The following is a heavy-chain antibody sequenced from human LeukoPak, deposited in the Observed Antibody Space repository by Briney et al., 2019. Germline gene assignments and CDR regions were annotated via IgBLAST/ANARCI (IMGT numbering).Heavy chain of an antibody. CDR1: GFTFSSYV. D-gene: IGHD3-22*01. Sequence: GGSLRLSCAASGFTFSSYVMHWVRQAPGKGLEWVAIISYDGSNEYYADSVKGRFTTSRDNSKNTLYLQMNSLRAEDTAVYYCAKDDYYDTSGYRDWGQGTLVTVSS. CDR2: ISYDGSNE. J-gene: IGHJ4*02. CDR3: AKDDYYDTSGYRD. V-gene: IGHV3-30*04.